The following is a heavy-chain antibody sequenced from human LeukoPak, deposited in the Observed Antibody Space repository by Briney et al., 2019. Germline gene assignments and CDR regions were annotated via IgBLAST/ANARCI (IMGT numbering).Heavy chain of an antibody. CDR3: TKDSRYSGNYKVFDN. CDR2: ISGSGSST. CDR1: GFTFSSYA. Sequence: GGSLRVSCAASGFTFSSYALSWVRQAPGKGLEWVSGISGSGSSTNYADSVKGRFTISRDHSKNTLYLQMNSLRAEDTALFYCTKDSRYSGNYKVFDNWGRARMVTVSS. J-gene: IGHJ3*02. D-gene: IGHD1-26*01. V-gene: IGHV3-23*01.